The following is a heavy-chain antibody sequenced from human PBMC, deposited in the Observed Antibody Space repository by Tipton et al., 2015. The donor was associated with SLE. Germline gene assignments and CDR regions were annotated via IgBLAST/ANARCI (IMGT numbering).Heavy chain of an antibody. CDR1: GFTFSSYA. D-gene: IGHD6-13*01. Sequence: SLRLSCAASGFTFSSYAMSWVRQAPGKGLEWVSVIYSGGSTYYVDSVKGRFTISRDNSKNTLYLQMNSLRAEDTAVYYCAKDGAGTYFQHWGQGTRVPVSS. V-gene: IGHV3-23*03. CDR2: IYSGGST. CDR3: AKDGAGTYFQH. J-gene: IGHJ1*01.